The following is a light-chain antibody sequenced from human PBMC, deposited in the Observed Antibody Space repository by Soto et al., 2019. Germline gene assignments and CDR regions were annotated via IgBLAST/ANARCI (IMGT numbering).Light chain of an antibody. CDR2: KAS. V-gene: IGKV1-5*03. Sequence: DIQMTQSPSTLSGSVGDRVTITCRASQTISSWLAWYRQKPGKAPKLLIYKASSLESGVPSRFSGSGSGTEFTLTISSLQPDDFATYYCQQYNSYSPWTFGQGTKVDNK. CDR1: QTISSW. CDR3: QQYNSYSPWT. J-gene: IGKJ1*01.